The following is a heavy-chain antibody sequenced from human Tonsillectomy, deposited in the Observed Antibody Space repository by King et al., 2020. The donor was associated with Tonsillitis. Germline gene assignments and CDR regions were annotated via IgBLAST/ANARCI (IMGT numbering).Heavy chain of an antibody. V-gene: IGHV3-43*02. J-gene: IGHJ6*03. Sequence: EVQLVESGGGVVQPGGSLRLSCAASGFTFDDYAMHWVRQAPGKGLEWVSFIIGVGGSTYYADSVKGRFTISRNNSKNSLYLQMNSLRTEDTALYYCAQSRSYYDFWSGSQDYYYMDVWGKGTTVTVSS. CDR2: IIGVGGST. CDR1: GFTFDDYA. CDR3: AQSRSYYDFWSGSQDYYYMDV. D-gene: IGHD3-3*01.